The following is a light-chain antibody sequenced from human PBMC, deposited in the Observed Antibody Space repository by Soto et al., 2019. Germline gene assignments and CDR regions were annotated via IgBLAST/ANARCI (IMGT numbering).Light chain of an antibody. CDR3: QHYSGYLYR. Sequence: DIHMTQSPSTLSASVGDRVVITCRASQNIDRWLAWYQQKPRKAPQLRIYRASFPESGVPPRFSGSGSGADFTLTITSLQPDDFPTDCCQHYSGYLYRFGKGTKLQI. V-gene: IGKV1-5*03. J-gene: IGKJ2*03. CDR1: QNIDRW. CDR2: RAS.